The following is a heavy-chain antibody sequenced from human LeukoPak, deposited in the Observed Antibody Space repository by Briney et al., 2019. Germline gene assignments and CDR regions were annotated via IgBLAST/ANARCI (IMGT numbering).Heavy chain of an antibody. V-gene: IGHV4-59*01. CDR1: GGSISNYY. J-gene: IGHJ5*02. CDR2: ISYSGST. CDR3: ARGHDGVVGWFAP. D-gene: IGHD2-15*01. Sequence: SETLSLTCTVSGGSISNYYWIWIRQPPGKGLEWIGYISYSGSTNYNPSLKSRVTISVDTSKNQFSLKLTSVTAADTADYYCARGHDGVVGWFAPWGRGTLVTVSS.